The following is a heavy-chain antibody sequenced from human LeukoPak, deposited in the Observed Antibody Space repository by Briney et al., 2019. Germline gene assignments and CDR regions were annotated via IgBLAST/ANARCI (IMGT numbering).Heavy chain of an antibody. V-gene: IGHV1-69*13. CDR2: IIPIFGTA. J-gene: IGHJ4*02. D-gene: IGHD3-9*01. CDR3: AREMVLDFDWLSPFDY. CDR1: GGTFSSYA. Sequence: SVKVSCKASGGTFSSYAISWVRQAPGQGLEWMGGIIPIFGTANYAQKFQGRVTITADESTSTAYMELSSLRSEDTAVYYCAREMVLDFDWLSPFDYWGQGTLVTVSS.